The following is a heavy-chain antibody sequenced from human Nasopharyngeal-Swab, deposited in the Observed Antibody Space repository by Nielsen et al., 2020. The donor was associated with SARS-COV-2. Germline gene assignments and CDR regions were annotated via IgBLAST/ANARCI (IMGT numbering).Heavy chain of an antibody. CDR3: ARDGLDYDFWSAYFMDV. CDR1: GFSFNNYN. J-gene: IGHJ6*02. D-gene: IGHD3-3*01. Sequence: GASLKLSWAGSGFSFNNYNFNWVRQAPGKGLSWVSSISSSSSYIYYADSVKGRFTISRDNAKNSLYLQMNSLRAEDTAVYYCARDGLDYDFWSAYFMDVWGQGTTVTVSS. V-gene: IGHV3-21*01. CDR2: ISSSSSYI.